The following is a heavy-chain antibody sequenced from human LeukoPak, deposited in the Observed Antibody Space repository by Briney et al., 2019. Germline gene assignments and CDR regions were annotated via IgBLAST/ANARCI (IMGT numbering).Heavy chain of an antibody. CDR2: IWYDGSNK. J-gene: IGHJ4*02. Sequence: GRSLRLSCAASGFTFSSYGMHWVRQAPGKGLEWVAVIWYDGSNKYYADSVKGRFTISRDNSKNTLYLQMNSLRAEDTAAYYCARRSPGYSSSWYGSVHFDYWGQGTLVTVSS. CDR3: ARRSPGYSSSWYGSVHFDY. D-gene: IGHD6-13*01. V-gene: IGHV3-33*01. CDR1: GFTFSSYG.